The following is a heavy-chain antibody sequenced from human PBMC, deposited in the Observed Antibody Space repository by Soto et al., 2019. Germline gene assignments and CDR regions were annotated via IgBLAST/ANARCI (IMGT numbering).Heavy chain of an antibody. J-gene: IGHJ5*02. CDR2: INHSGST. D-gene: IGHD3-10*01. V-gene: IGHV4-34*01. CDR1: GGSFSDYS. CDR3: ARASGSGSYYGFDP. Sequence: SETLSLTCAVYGGSFSDYSWTWIRQPPGKGLEWIGEINHSGSTYYNPSLKSRVTISVDKSKNQFSLKLSSVTAVDTAVYYCARASGSGSYYGFDPWGQGTLVT.